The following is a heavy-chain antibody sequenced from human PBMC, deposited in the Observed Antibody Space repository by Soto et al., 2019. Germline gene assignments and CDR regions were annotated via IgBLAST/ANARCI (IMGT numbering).Heavy chain of an antibody. CDR1: GYTFASYA. J-gene: IGHJ4*02. V-gene: IGHV1-18*01. CDR3: ASDPPPPDY. CDR2: ISAYNGNT. Sequence: QVQLVQSGAEVKKPGASVKVSCKASGYTFASYAISWMRQAPGQGLEWMGWISAYNGNTNYAQTRQGRVTMTTDTSTITDYMELRSLGSDDTAVYYCASDPPPPDYWCQGTLVTVSS.